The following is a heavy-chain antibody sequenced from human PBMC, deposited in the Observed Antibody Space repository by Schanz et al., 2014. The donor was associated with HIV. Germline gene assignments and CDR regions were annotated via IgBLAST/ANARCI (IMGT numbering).Heavy chain of an antibody. CDR1: GGSLSGHY. CDR3: ARVRSGSTAGYFDL. D-gene: IGHD1-26*01. J-gene: IGHJ2*01. CDR2: IKHSGST. V-gene: IGHV4-34*01. Sequence: QVQLKQWGAGLLKPSETLSLTCAVYGGSLSGHYWSWIRQSPGKGLEWIGEIKHSGSTNYNPSLKSRVAFSVDPPRGQFPLKVNSVTAADTALYFCARVRSGSTAGYFDLWGRGTPVTVSS.